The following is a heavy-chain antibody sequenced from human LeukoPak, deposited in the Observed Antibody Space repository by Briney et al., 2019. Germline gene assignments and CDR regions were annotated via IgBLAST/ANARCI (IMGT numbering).Heavy chain of an antibody. CDR3: AREYPNGSLDY. Sequence: GGSLRLSCAASGFTFSSFPMHWVRRAPGKGLESVSAISPNGGTTYYANSVRGRFPISRDNSKNTLYLQMGSLTTDDMAVYYCAREYPNGSLDYWGQGTLVTVSS. J-gene: IGHJ4*02. CDR1: GFTFSSFP. D-gene: IGHD3-10*01. CDR2: ISPNGGTT. V-gene: IGHV3-64*01.